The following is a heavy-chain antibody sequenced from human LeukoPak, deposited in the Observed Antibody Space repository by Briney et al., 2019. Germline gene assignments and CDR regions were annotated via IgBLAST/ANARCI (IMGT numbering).Heavy chain of an antibody. CDR3: ARVTPGGYEGFDWLENFDY. Sequence: ASVKVSCKVSGYTLTELSMHWVRQAPGKGLEWMGGFDPEDGETIYAQKFQGRVTMTTDTSTSTAYMELRSLRSDDTAVYYCARVTPGGYEGFDWLENFDYWGQGTLVTVSS. CDR1: GYTLTELS. D-gene: IGHD3-9*01. CDR2: FDPEDGET. V-gene: IGHV1-24*01. J-gene: IGHJ4*02.